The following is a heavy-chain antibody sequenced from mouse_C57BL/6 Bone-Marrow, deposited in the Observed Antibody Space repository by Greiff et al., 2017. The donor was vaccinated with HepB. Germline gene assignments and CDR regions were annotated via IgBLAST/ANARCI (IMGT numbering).Heavy chain of an antibody. Sequence: EVKLVESGGGLVQPGGSLKLSCAASGFTFSDYGMAWVRQTPRKGHEWVAFISNLAYSIYYADTVTGRFTISRENAKNTLYLEMSSLRSEDTAMYYCAREPYNNGWCFDVWGTGTTVTVSS. J-gene: IGHJ1*03. CDR1: GFTFSDYG. CDR3: AREPYNNGWCFDV. CDR2: ISNLAYSI. V-gene: IGHV5-15*01. D-gene: IGHD1-3*01.